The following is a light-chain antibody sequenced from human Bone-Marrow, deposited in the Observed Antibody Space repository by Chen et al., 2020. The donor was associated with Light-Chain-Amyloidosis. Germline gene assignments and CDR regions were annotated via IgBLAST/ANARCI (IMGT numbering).Light chain of an antibody. CDR3: QVWDRSSDRPV. CDR1: NIGSTS. J-gene: IGLJ3*02. Sequence: SYVLTQPSSVSVAPGQTATIALGGNNIGSTSVHWYQQKPGQAPLLVVYDDSDRPSGIPERLSGSNSGNTATLTISRVEAGDEADYYCQVWDRSSDRPVFGGGTKLTVL. V-gene: IGLV3-21*02. CDR2: DDS.